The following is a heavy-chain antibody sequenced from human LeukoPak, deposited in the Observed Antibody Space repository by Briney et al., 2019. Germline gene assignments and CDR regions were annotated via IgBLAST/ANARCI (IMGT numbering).Heavy chain of an antibody. CDR1: GFTFSSYA. CDR2: ISGSGGST. J-gene: IGHJ4*02. D-gene: IGHD3-10*01. CDR3: AKGLFYGSGSYYLDY. Sequence: GGSLRLSCAASGFTFSSYAMSWVRQAPGKGLEWVSAISGSGGSTYYADSVKGRFTTSRDNSKNTLYLQMNSLRAEDTAVYYCAKGLFYGSGSYYLDYWGQGTLVTVSS. V-gene: IGHV3-23*01.